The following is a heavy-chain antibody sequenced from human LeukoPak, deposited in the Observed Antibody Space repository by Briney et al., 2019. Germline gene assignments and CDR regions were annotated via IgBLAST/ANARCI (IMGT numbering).Heavy chain of an antibody. CDR3: AYSSSWYRNFDY. CDR2: IYYSGST. J-gene: IGHJ4*02. D-gene: IGHD6-13*01. CDR1: GGSINFYY. Sequence: SETLSLTCTVSGGSINFYYWNWIRQPAGKGLEWIGRIYYSGSTNYNPSLKSRVTISVDTSKNQFSLKLSSVTAADTAVYYCAYSSSWYRNFDYWGQGTLVTVSS. V-gene: IGHV4-4*07.